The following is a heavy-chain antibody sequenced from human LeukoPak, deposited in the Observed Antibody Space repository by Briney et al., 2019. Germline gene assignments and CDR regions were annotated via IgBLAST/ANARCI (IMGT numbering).Heavy chain of an antibody. D-gene: IGHD2-2*01. J-gene: IGHJ4*02. CDR1: GFTFSSYG. CDR3: AKEGTNYCSSTSCYHGSDY. V-gene: IGHV3-30*02. Sequence: GGSLRLSCAASGFTFSSYGMHWVRQAPGKGLEWVAFIRYDGSNKYYADSVKGRFTISRDNSMNTLYLQMNSLRAEDTAVFYCAKEGTNYCSSTSCYHGSDYWGQGTLVTVSS. CDR2: IRYDGSNK.